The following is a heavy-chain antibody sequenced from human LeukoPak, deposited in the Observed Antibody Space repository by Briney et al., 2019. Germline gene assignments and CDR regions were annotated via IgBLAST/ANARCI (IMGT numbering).Heavy chain of an antibody. D-gene: IGHD6-19*01. CDR1: GYSISSAYY. CDR2: IYHSGST. V-gene: IGHV4-38-2*02. J-gene: IGHJ4*02. Sequence: SETLSLTCTVSGYSISSAYYWGWIRQPPGKGLEWIGSIYHSGSTNYNPSLKSRVTISLDTSKNQFSLKLSSVTAADTAVYYCARDYGSGYDYWGQGTLVTVSS. CDR3: ARDYGSGYDY.